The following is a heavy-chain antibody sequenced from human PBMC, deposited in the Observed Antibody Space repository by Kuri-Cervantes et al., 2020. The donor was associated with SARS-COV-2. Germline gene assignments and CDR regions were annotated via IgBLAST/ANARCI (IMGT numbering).Heavy chain of an antibody. CDR1: GFLFSASA. V-gene: IGHV3-73*01. CDR2: VRGKANNYAT. Sequence: GESLKISCEVSGFLFSASAIHWVRQGSGKGLEWVGRVRGKANNYATAYAASVKGRFTISRDNAKNTLYLQMNSLRAEDTAVYYCAREWIVVVPAAIGYWGQGTLVTVSS. CDR3: AREWIVVVPAAIGY. J-gene: IGHJ4*02. D-gene: IGHD2-2*02.